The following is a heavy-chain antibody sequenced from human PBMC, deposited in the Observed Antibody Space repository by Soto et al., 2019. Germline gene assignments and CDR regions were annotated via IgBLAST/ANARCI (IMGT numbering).Heavy chain of an antibody. D-gene: IGHD4-17*01. V-gene: IGHV4-59*08. Sequence: SETLSLTCTVSGGSISSYYWSWIRQPPGKGLEWIGYIYHSGSTNYNPSLKSRVTISVDTSKNQFSLKLSAVTAADTAVYYCARHKLGYGDYESAYYYYGMDVWGQGTTVTVSS. CDR1: GGSISSYY. J-gene: IGHJ6*02. CDR3: ARHKLGYGDYESAYYYYGMDV. CDR2: IYHSGST.